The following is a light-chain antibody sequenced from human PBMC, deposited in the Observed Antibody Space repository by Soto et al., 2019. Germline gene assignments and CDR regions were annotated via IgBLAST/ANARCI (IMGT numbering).Light chain of an antibody. CDR2: AAS. V-gene: IGKV1-39*01. J-gene: IGKJ4*01. CDR1: QSISNF. Sequence: DIQMTQSPSSLSASVGDRVTITCRASQSISNFLNWYQQKPGKTPKLLIYAASSLQSGVPSRFSGSGSGTDVTLTISSLQPEDFATYYCHQSYSSLLTFGGGTKVEIK. CDR3: HQSYSSLLT.